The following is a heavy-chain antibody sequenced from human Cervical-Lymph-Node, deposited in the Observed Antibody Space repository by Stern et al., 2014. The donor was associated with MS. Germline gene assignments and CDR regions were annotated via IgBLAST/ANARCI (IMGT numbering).Heavy chain of an antibody. D-gene: IGHD1-26*01. V-gene: IGHV1-69*01. J-gene: IGHJ6*02. CDR2: VIPLFGTA. CDR1: GGPFSSYA. CDR3: ARGELKEGLVRGMDV. Sequence: QVQLVQSGAEVTKPGSSVKVSCKASGGPFSSYAISWVRQAPGQGLEWMGGVIPLFGTANYAQKFQGRVTITADESTSTAYMELSSLRSEDTAVYYCARGELKEGLVRGMDVWGQGTTVTVSS.